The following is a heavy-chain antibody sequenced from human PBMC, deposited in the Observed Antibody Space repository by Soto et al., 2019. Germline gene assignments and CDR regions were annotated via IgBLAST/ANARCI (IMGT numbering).Heavy chain of an antibody. CDR3: AKGDNLGPKTGYAFDP. CDR1: GGSFSGYY. J-gene: IGHJ5*02. CDR2: INHFGSS. D-gene: IGHD5-12*01. V-gene: IGHV4-34*01. Sequence: SETLSLTCDVDGGSFSGYYWSWIRQPQGKGLEWIGEINHFGSSNYNPSLKSRITISVDTSKTQFSLQLNSVTPEDTAVYFCAKGDNLGPKTGYAFDPWGQGIMVTVSS.